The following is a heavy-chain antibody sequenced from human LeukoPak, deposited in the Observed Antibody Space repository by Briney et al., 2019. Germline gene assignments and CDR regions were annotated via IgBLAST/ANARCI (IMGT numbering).Heavy chain of an antibody. CDR2: INPNSGGT. CDR1: GYTFTGYY. Sequence: GASVKVSCKASGYTFTGYYMHWVRQAPGQGLEWMGWINPNSGGTNYAQKFQGRVTMTRDTSISTAYMELSRLRSDDTAVYYCARGPILYRANYYYYYMDVWGKGTTVTISS. CDR3: ARGPILYRANYYYYYMDV. V-gene: IGHV1-2*02. J-gene: IGHJ6*03. D-gene: IGHD2-8*01.